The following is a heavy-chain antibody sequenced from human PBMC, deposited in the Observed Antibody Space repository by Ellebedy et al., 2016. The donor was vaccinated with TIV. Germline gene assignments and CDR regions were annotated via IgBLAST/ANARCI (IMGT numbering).Heavy chain of an antibody. J-gene: IGHJ4*02. CDR3: AKDRDIVVVVAALDY. CDR2: ISYDGSNK. Sequence: GGSLRLXXAASGFTFSSYAMHWVRQAPGKGLEWVAVISYDGSNKYYADSVKGRFTISRDNSKNTLYLQMNSLRAEDTAVYYCAKDRDIVVVVAALDYWGQGTLVTVSS. CDR1: GFTFSSYA. D-gene: IGHD2-15*01. V-gene: IGHV3-30-3*01.